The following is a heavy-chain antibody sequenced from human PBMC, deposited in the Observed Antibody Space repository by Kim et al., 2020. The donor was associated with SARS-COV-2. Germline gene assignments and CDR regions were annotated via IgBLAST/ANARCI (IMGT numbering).Heavy chain of an antibody. CDR2: ISVYDGNT. D-gene: IGHD4-4*01. CDR3: ARDELGDGYSPIDY. J-gene: IGHJ4*02. CDR1: GYTFMSYG. V-gene: IGHV1-18*01. Sequence: ASVKVSCKPSGYTFMSYGIAWARQAPGQGLEWMGWISVYDGNTKHTQTLQGRLTLTTDTSTSTAYMELRSMRSDDTAVYYCARDELGDGYSPIDYWGQGSLVIVSS.